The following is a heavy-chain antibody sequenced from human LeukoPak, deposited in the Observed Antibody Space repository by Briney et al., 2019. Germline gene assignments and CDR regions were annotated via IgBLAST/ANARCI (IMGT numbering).Heavy chain of an antibody. CDR3: ARTNRYAGGDRHFDY. CDR1: GGSISSYY. CDR2: IYNSGST. J-gene: IGHJ4*02. V-gene: IGHV4-59*01. Sequence: PSATLSLTCTVSGGSISSYYWSSIRQPPATALDWIGYIYNSGSTNFNPSLNSRVTISVDTSKNQFSLKMTSVTAADTAVYYCARTNRYAGGDRHFDYWGQGTLVTVSS. D-gene: IGHD1-14*01.